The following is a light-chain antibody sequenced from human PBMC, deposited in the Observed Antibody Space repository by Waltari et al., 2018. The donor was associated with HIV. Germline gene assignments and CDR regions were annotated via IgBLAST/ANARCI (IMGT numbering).Light chain of an antibody. CDR3: HQYSDWPFS. V-gene: IGKV3-15*01. Sequence: EIVLTQSPATLSVSPGERVTLSCRASKRIGSYLAWFQQKPGQVPTLLIYEGSVRATGIPARFSGSGSGTEFTLTIGSLQYEDCAVYFCHQYSDWPFSFGQGTKLDIK. J-gene: IGKJ2*03. CDR2: EGS. CDR1: KRIGSY.